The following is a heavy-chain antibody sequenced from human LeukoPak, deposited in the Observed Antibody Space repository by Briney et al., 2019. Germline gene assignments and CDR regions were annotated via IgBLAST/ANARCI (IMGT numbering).Heavy chain of an antibody. V-gene: IGHV4-59*12. D-gene: IGHD3-9*01. CDR1: GGSISSYY. Sequence: SGTLSLTCTVSGGSISSYYWSWIRQPPGKGLEWIGYIYYSGSTNYNPSLKSRVTISVDTSKNQFSLKLSSVTAADTAVYYCARLGRRYFDWLSSGWFDTRGQGTLVTVSS. CDR3: ARLGRRYFDWLSSGWFDT. J-gene: IGHJ5*02. CDR2: IYYSGST.